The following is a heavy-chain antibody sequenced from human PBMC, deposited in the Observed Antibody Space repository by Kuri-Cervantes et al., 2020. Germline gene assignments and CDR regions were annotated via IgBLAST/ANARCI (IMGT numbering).Heavy chain of an antibody. Sequence: GGSLRLSCAASGFTFSSYGMHWVRQAPGKGLEWVAVISYDGSNKYYADSVKGRSTISRDNAKNALFLQVNSLRAEDTAVYYCARRYCSGGSCSARYGVDVWGRGTTAPVSS. D-gene: IGHD2-15*01. CDR1: GFTFSSYG. CDR2: ISYDGSNK. V-gene: IGHV3-30*03. CDR3: ARRYCSGGSCSARYGVDV. J-gene: IGHJ6*02.